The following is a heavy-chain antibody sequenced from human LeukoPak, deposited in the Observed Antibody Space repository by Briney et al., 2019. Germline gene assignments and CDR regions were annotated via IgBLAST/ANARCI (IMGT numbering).Heavy chain of an antibody. CDR3: VRDLILAWTPGDDFDH. D-gene: IGHD3-16*01. CDR2: INEEASTI. J-gene: IGHJ4*02. CDR1: GFTFSRYW. Sequence: GGSQRLPYVACGFTFSRYWVHGALQSPGKGCEEWSRINEEASTITYADSVKVGFTISRDNAKNTLYLQMNSLRAEDTAVYFCVRDLILAWTPGDDFDHWGPGTLVTVSS. V-gene: IGHV3-74*03.